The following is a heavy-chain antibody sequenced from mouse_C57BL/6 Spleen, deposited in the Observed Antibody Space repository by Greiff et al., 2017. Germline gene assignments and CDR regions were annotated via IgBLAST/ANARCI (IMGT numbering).Heavy chain of an antibody. CDR2: IHPNSGST. Sequence: QVQLQQPGAELVKPGASVKLSCKASGYTFTSYWMHWVKQRPGQGLEWIGMIHPNSGSTNYNEKFKSKATLTVDKSSSTAYMQLSSLTSEDSAVYYCARFAGPLHYYAMDYWGQGTSVTVSS. V-gene: IGHV1-64*01. CDR1: GYTFTSYW. CDR3: ARFAGPLHYYAMDY. J-gene: IGHJ4*01.